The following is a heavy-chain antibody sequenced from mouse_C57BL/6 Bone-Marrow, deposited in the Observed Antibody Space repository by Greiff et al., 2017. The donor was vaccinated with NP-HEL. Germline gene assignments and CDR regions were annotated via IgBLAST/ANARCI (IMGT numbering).Heavy chain of an antibody. CDR2: ISSKSSNYAT. CDR3: VSSIVWSYAMDY. V-gene: IGHV10-3*01. Sequence: DVMLVESGGGLVQPKGSLKLSCAASGFTFNNYAMHWVRQAPGKGLEWVARISSKSSNYATYYADSVKDRFTISRDDSQSMLYLQMNKLKTEDTAMYDSVSSIVWSYAMDYWGQGTSVTVSS. D-gene: IGHD2-10*02. CDR1: GFTFNNYA. J-gene: IGHJ4*01.